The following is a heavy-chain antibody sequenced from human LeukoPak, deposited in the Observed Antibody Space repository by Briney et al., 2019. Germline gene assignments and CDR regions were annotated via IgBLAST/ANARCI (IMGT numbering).Heavy chain of an antibody. J-gene: IGHJ4*02. CDR2: IYYSGST. CDR1: GGSISSSSYY. D-gene: IGHD6-13*01. Sequence: PSETLSLTCTVSGGSISSSSYYWGWIRQPPGKGLDRIGSIYYSGSTYYNPSLKSRVTISVDTSKNQFSLKLSSVTAADTAVYYCASCIAAAEFDYWGQGTLVTVSS. CDR3: ASCIAAAEFDY. V-gene: IGHV4-39*07.